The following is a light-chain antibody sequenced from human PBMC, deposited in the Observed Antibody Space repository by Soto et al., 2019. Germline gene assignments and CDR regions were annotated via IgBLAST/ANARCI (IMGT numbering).Light chain of an antibody. CDR2: GAS. CDR3: QQYNNWPPSWT. V-gene: IGKV3-15*01. Sequence: ELVMTQSPAPLSVSPGERATLSCRASQSVSSNLAWYPQKPGQAPRLLIYGASTRATGLPARFSGSGSGTEATPTNGSLQSEDVAVYYGQQYNNWPPSWTVGQWTKVEIK. CDR1: QSVSSN. J-gene: IGKJ1*01.